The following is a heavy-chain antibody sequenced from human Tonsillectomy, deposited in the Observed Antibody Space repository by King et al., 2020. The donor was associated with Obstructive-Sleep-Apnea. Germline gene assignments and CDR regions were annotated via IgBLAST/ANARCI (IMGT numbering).Heavy chain of an antibody. Sequence: VQLQQWGAGLLKPSETLSLTCAVYGGSFSGYYWSWIRQPPGKGLEWIGEINHSGSTNYNPSLKSRVIMSVYTSKNQFSLNLSSVTAADAAVYYCATLVTAGYWGQGTLVSVSS. V-gene: IGHV4-34*01. J-gene: IGHJ4*02. D-gene: IGHD4-23*01. CDR2: INHSGST. CDR1: GGSFSGYY. CDR3: ATLVTAGY.